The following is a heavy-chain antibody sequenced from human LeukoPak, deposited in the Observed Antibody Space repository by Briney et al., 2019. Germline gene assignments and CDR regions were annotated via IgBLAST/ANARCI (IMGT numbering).Heavy chain of an antibody. D-gene: IGHD4-17*01. CDR2: IYYSGST. J-gene: IGHJ4*02. Sequence: SVTLSLTCTVSGGSISSSSYYWGWIRQPPGKGLEWIGSIYYSGSTYYNPSLKSRVTISVDTSKNQFSLKLSSVTAADTAVYYCARHLTVYYFDYWGQGTLVTVSS. CDR3: ARHLTVYYFDY. CDR1: GGSISSSSYY. V-gene: IGHV4-39*01.